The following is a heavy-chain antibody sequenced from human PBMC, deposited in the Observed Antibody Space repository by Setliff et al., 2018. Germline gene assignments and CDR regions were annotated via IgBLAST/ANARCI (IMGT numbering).Heavy chain of an antibody. Sequence: SVKVSCKASGGTFSNYDISWVRQAPGQGLEWMGGIIPIFGTTNYAQKFQGRVNMIRDTSTSTVYMELRSLKSEDTATYFCARGLIAYASWYPNKHTYYYYMDVWGKGTTVTVSS. CDR1: GGTFSNYD. J-gene: IGHJ6*03. CDR3: ARGLIAYASWYPNKHTYYYYMDV. V-gene: IGHV1-69*05. CDR2: IIPIFGTT. D-gene: IGHD6-13*01.